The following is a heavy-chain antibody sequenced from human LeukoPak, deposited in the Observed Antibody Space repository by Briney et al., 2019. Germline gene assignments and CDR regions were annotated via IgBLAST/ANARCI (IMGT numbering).Heavy chain of an antibody. CDR1: GFNFRNAW. CDR3: ARDPGGYSRAGKQEDY. CDR2: ISSSSSYI. V-gene: IGHV3-21*01. D-gene: IGHD6-25*01. Sequence: GGSLRLSCAASGFNFRNAWMDWVRQAPGKGLEWVSSISSSSSYIYYADSVKGRFTISRDNAKNSLYLQMNSLRAEDTAVYYCARDPGGYSRAGKQEDYWGQGTLVTVSS. J-gene: IGHJ4*02.